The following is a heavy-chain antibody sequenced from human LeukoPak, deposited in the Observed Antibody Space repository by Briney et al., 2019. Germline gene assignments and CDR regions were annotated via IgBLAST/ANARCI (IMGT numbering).Heavy chain of an antibody. D-gene: IGHD1-26*01. J-gene: IGHJ4*02. CDR3: ARDPVEWELLLDY. V-gene: IGHV3-7*01. CDR2: IKQDGSEK. CDR1: GFTFTSYW. Sequence: GGSLRLSCAASGFTFTSYWMTWVRQAPGKGLEWVANIKQDGSEKYYVGSVKGRFSISRDNARNSVYLQMASLRVEDTAVYYCARDPVEWELLLDYWGQGTLVTVSS.